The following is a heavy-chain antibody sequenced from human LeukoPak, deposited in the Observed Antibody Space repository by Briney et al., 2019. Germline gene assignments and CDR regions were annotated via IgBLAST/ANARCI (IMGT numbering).Heavy chain of an antibody. CDR1: GITFSDAW. D-gene: IGHD6-13*01. V-gene: IGHV3-15*01. CDR2: SKSQTDGGTT. Sequence: GGSLRLSCAASGITFSDAWMSWVRQAPGKGLEWGGRSKSQTDGGTTDYAASVKDRFTISRDDSKNTLYLQMNSLKSEDTGFYYCTTAVRGKAGSRFDPWGQGTLVTVSS. J-gene: IGHJ5*02. CDR3: TTAVRGKAGSRFDP.